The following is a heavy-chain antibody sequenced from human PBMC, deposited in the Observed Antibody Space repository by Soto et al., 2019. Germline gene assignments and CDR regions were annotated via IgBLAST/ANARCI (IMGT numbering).Heavy chain of an antibody. Sequence: PGKGLEWMGIIYPGDSDTRYSPSFQGQVTISADKSISTAYLQWSSLKASDTAMYYCAKCEHYYVMDVWGQGTKVTVYS. CDR2: IYPGDSDT. J-gene: IGHJ6*02. V-gene: IGHV5-51*01. CDR3: AKCEHYYVMDV.